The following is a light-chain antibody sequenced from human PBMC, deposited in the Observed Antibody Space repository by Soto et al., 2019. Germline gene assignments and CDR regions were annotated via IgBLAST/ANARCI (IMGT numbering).Light chain of an antibody. CDR3: QVWDSSTAV. J-gene: IGLJ3*02. CDR2: RDS. Sequence: SYELTQPLSVSVARGQTARINCGGNNIGSKNVHWYQQKPGQAPVLVIYRDSNRPSGIPERFSGSNSGNTATLTISRAQAGDEADYYCQVWDSSTAVFGGGTQLTVL. CDR1: NIGSKN. V-gene: IGLV3-9*01.